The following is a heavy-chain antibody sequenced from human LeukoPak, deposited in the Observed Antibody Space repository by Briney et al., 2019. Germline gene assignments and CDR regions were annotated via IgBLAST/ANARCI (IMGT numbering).Heavy chain of an antibody. D-gene: IGHD3-22*01. CDR2: FRGSGGRT. CDR1: GFTFSSYA. V-gene: IGHV3-23*01. CDR3: AKSYYYDSSDYFLNHPFDY. J-gene: IGHJ4*02. Sequence: GGSLRLSCVASGFTFSSYAMAWVRQAPGEGLEWVSAFRGSGGRTYYADSVKGRFTISRDNSKHTLYLQMNSLRAEDTAAYYCAKSYYYDSSDYFLNHPFDYWGQGTLVTVSS.